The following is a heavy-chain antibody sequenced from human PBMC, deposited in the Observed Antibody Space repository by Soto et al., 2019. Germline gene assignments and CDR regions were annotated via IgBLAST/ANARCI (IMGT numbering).Heavy chain of an antibody. Sequence: EVQLLESGGGLVQPGGSLRLSCAASGFTFSSYAMSWVRQAPGKGLEWDSAISGSGGSTYYADSVKGRFTISRDNSKNTLYRQMNGLKAEDTAVYYCAKTGYSSSWYRLNYMDVWGKGTTVIVSS. D-gene: IGHD6-13*01. V-gene: IGHV3-23*01. CDR2: ISGSGGST. CDR1: GFTFSSYA. J-gene: IGHJ6*03. CDR3: AKTGYSSSWYRLNYMDV.